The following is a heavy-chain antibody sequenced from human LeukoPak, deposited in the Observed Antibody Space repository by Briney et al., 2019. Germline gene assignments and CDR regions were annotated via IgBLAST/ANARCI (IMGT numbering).Heavy chain of an antibody. CDR1: GGSISSYY. CDR2: IYYSGST. J-gene: IGHJ4*02. CDR3: ARGTTKEYYFDY. D-gene: IGHD1-1*01. V-gene: IGHV4-59*12. Sequence: SETLSLTCTVSGGSISSYYWSWIRQPPGKGLEWIGYIYYSGSTNYNPSLKSRVTMSVDTSKNQFSLKLSSVTAADTAVYYCARGTTKEYYFDYWGQGTLVTVSS.